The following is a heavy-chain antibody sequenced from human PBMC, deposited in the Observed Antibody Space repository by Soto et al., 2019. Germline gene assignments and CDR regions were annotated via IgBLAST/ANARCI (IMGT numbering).Heavy chain of an antibody. Sequence: QVQLVQSGAEVKKPGASVKVSCKASGYTFTSYAISWVRQAPGQGLEWMGWISDYNGNTNYAQKLQGRVTMTTDTSTSTDYMELRSLRSDYTAVYYCASDAPPADSWGQGTLVTVSS. CDR1: GYTFTSYA. CDR2: ISDYNGNT. J-gene: IGHJ4*02. CDR3: ASDAPPADS. V-gene: IGHV1-18*01.